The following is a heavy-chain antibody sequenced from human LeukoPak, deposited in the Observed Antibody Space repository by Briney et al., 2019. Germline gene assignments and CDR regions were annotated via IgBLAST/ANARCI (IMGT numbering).Heavy chain of an antibody. V-gene: IGHV3-74*01. CDR2: INDDGSTT. CDR1: GFTFKNFA. J-gene: IGHJ2*01. CDR3: VRDHDPNAHWYFDL. Sequence: GGSLRLSCAASGFTFKNFALSWVRQAPGKGLVWVSRINDDGSTTSYADSVKGRFTISRDNAKNTLYLQMNSLRAEDTAVYYCVRDHDPNAHWYFDLWGRGTLVAVSS.